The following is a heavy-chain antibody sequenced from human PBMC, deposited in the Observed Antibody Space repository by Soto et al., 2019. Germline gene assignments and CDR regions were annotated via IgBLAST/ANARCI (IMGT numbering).Heavy chain of an antibody. CDR3: ATAGGSSWSLRTYYYMDV. D-gene: IGHD6-13*01. J-gene: IGHJ6*03. V-gene: IGHV1-24*01. CDR1: GYTLTELS. Sequence: VASVKVSCKVSGYTLTELSMHWVRQAPGKGLEWMGGFDPEDGETIYAQKFQGGVTMTEDTSTDTAYMELSSLRSEDTAVYYCATAGGSSWSLRTYYYMDVWGKGTTVTVSS. CDR2: FDPEDGET.